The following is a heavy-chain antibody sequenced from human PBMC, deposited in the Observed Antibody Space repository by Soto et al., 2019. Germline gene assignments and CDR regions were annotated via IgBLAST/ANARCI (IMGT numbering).Heavy chain of an antibody. CDR3: ARSGCSSTSCFGYYYGMDV. CDR2: IYPGDSDT. CDR1: GYSFTSYW. D-gene: IGHD2-2*01. Sequence: GESLKISCKGSGYSFTSYWIGWVRQMPGKGLEWMGIIYPGDSDTRYSPSFQGQVTISADKSISTAYLQWSSLKASDTAMYYCARSGCSSTSCFGYYYGMDVWGQGTTVTVSS. V-gene: IGHV5-51*01. J-gene: IGHJ6*02.